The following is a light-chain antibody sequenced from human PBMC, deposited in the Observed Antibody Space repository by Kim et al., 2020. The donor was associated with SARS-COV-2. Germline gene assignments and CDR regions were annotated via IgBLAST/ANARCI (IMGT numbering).Light chain of an antibody. Sequence: EIVLTQSPATLSLSPGETATLSCRASQSISTYLAWYQQKPGQAPRLLIYDATTRFPGVPARFSGSGSGTDFTLTISSLEPGDFAVYYCQQRSNWPPHTFGQGTKLELK. CDR1: QSISTY. CDR2: DAT. V-gene: IGKV3-11*01. J-gene: IGKJ2*01. CDR3: QQRSNWPPHT.